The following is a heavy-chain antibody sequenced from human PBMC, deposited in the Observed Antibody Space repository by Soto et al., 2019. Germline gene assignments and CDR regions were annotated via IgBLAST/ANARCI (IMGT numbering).Heavy chain of an antibody. V-gene: IGHV4-59*01. D-gene: IGHD6-13*01. CDR1: GGSLTSYY. Sequence: SETLSLTCSVSGGSLTSYYWSWIRQPPGKGLEWIGYTDSSGSTSYNPSLKSRVTIIVDTSKNQFSLRLSSVTAADTAMFYCARGQGAAAGHSNFDYWGQGALVTVSS. J-gene: IGHJ4*02. CDR3: ARGQGAAAGHSNFDY. CDR2: TDSSGST.